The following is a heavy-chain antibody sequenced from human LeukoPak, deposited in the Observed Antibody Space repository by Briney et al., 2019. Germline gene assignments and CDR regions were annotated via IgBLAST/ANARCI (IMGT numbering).Heavy chain of an antibody. V-gene: IGHV3-30*18. D-gene: IGHD6-19*01. CDR1: GFTFSSYG. Sequence: GGSLRLSCAASGFTFSSYGMHWVRQAPGKGLEWVAVISCDGSNKYYADSVKGRFTISRDNSKNTLYLQMNSLRAEDTAVYYCAKDHSSGWYTDFDYWGQGTLVTVSS. CDR3: AKDHSSGWYTDFDY. J-gene: IGHJ4*02. CDR2: ISCDGSNK.